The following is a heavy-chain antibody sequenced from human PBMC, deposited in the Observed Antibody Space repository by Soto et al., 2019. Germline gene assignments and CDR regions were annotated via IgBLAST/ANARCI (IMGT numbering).Heavy chain of an antibody. J-gene: IGHJ6*03. CDR2: IKQDGSEK. Sequence: GGSLRLSCAAXGFTFSSYWMSWVRQAPGKGLEWVANIKQDGSEKYYVDSVKGRFTISRDNAKNSLYLQMNSLRAEDTAVYYCARRVGYSNYDYYYYMDVWGKGTTVTSP. V-gene: IGHV3-7*01. CDR3: ARRVGYSNYDYYYYMDV. D-gene: IGHD4-4*01. CDR1: GFTFSSYW.